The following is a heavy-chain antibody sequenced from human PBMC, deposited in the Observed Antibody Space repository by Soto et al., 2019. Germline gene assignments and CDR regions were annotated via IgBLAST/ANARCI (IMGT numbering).Heavy chain of an antibody. CDR3: ARDSAAHGPVFDY. Sequence: ASVKVSCKASGYTFSTYGISWVRRARGQGLEWMAWISTSNGDTQDAQKVQDRVTMTTDRFTSTAYMELRSLRSDDTANYYCARDSAAHGPVFDYWGQGTLVTVSS. V-gene: IGHV1-18*04. D-gene: IGHD6-13*01. J-gene: IGHJ4*02. CDR1: GYTFSTYG. CDR2: ISTSNGDT.